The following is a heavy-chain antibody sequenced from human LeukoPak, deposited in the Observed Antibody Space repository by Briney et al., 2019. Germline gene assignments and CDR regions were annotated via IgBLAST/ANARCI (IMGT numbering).Heavy chain of an antibody. D-gene: IGHD6-6*01. V-gene: IGHV3-30*18. CDR2: ISYDGSNK. CDR3: AKGGTRQLLHFDY. Sequence: GGSLRLSCAASGFTFSSYGMQWVRQAPGKGLEWVAVISYDGSNKYYADSVKGRFTISRDNSKNTLYLQMNSLRAEDTAVYYCAKGGTRQLLHFDYWGQGTLVTVSS. J-gene: IGHJ4*02. CDR1: GFTFSSYG.